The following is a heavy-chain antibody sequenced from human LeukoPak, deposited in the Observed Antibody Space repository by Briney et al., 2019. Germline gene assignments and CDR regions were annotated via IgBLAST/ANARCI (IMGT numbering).Heavy chain of an antibody. CDR1: GGSISGYY. CDR2: IYNSGST. J-gene: IGHJ4*02. V-gene: IGHV4-59*01. Sequence: PSETLSLTCTVSGGSISGYYWSWIRQPPGKGLEWIGYIYNSGSTNYNPSLRSRVTISVDTSNNKFSLKLSSVTAADTAVYYCARFSDYDILTGYPRTPGTPEKHRGFDYWGQGTLVTVSS. D-gene: IGHD3-9*01. CDR3: ARFSDYDILTGYPRTPGTPEKHRGFDY.